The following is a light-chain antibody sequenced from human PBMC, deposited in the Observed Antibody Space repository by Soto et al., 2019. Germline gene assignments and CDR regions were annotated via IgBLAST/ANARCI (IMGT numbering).Light chain of an antibody. V-gene: IGKV1-5*03. CDR1: QSVSVW. CDR3: QQYKSYSGYT. Sequence: DIQMTQSPSTLSASVGDRVSITCRASQSVSVWVAWYQQKPGTAPKLLIYKASTLELGVPSRFSGSGSGTEFSLTISSLQPDDFATYYCQQYKSYSGYTFGQGTKVEI. J-gene: IGKJ2*01. CDR2: KAS.